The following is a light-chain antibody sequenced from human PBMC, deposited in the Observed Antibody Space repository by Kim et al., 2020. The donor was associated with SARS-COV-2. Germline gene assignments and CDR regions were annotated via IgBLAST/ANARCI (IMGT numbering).Light chain of an antibody. Sequence: QSALTQPASVSGSLGQSITISCTGASSLVGNYNYVSWYQQHPDKAPKLIIYDVSYRPSGVSTRFSGSKSGNTASLTISGLQAADEADYYCTSYTGADTVVFGGGT. CDR2: DVS. CDR1: SSLVGNYNY. J-gene: IGLJ2*01. V-gene: IGLV2-14*03. CDR3: TSYTGADTVV.